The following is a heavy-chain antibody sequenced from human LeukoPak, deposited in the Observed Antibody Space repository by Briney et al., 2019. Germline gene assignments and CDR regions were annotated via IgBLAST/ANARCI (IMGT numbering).Heavy chain of an antibody. V-gene: IGHV3-74*01. CDR3: SREIRPAGTDS. J-gene: IGHJ4*02. D-gene: IGHD6-13*01. Sequence: GGSLRLSCAASGFTFSSYSMNWVRQAPGKGLVWVSRINGDGSATGYADSVKGRFTISRDNAKNTLYLQMNSLRAEDTAVYYCSREIRPAGTDSWGQGTLVTVSS. CDR2: INGDGSAT. CDR1: GFTFSSYS.